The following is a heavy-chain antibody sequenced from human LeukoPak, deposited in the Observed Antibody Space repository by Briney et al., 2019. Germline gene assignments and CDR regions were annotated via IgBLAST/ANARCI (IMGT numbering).Heavy chain of an antibody. CDR2: ISSSSSTI. V-gene: IGHV3-48*01. CDR1: GFTFSSYS. CDR3: AGLYGYFDY. J-gene: IGHJ4*02. Sequence: GGSLGLSCAASGFTFSSYSMNWVRQAPGKGLEWVSYISSSSSTIYYADSVKGRFTISRDNAKNSLYLQMNSLRAEDTAVYYCAGLYGYFDYWGQGTLVTVSS. D-gene: IGHD2-8*01.